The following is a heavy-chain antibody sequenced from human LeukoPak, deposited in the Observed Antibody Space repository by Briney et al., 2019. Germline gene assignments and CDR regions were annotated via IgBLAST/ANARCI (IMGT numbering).Heavy chain of an antibody. V-gene: IGHV4-59*01. Sequence: KPSETLSLTCTASGGSISSYYWSWIRQPPGKGLEWIGYIYYSGSTNYNPCLKSRVTISVDTSKYQFSLKLSSVSAADTAVYYCARGSGWHESDYWGQGTLVTVSS. J-gene: IGHJ4*02. CDR1: GGSISSYY. CDR3: ARGSGWHESDY. D-gene: IGHD6-19*01. CDR2: IYYSGST.